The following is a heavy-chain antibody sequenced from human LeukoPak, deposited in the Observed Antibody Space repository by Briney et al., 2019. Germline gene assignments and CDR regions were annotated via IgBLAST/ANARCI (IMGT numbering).Heavy chain of an antibody. Sequence: PGGSLRLSCAASGFTFSSYTMNWVRQAPGKGLEWVSSVSSSSGHIHYADSVKGRFTISRDNAKKSLYLQMDSLRAEDTAVYYCARVGLLGSGGGSWGQGTLVTVSS. CDR3: ARVGLLGSGGGS. CDR1: GFTFSSYT. V-gene: IGHV3-21*01. J-gene: IGHJ4*02. D-gene: IGHD3-10*01. CDR2: VSSSSGHI.